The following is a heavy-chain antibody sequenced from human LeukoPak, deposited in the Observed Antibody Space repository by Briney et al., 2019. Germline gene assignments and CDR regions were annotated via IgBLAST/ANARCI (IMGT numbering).Heavy chain of an antibody. J-gene: IGHJ2*01. Sequence: PGGSLRLSCAASGFTVSTNYTSWVRQAPGKGLEWVSVIYRDGDTYYADSVKGRFTISRDSSKNILYLQMNSLRAEDTAVYYCARDVFDRGLQWYFDLWGRGTVITVSS. CDR1: GFTVSTNY. V-gene: IGHV3-53*01. CDR2: IYRDGDT. CDR3: ARDVFDRGLQWYFDL. D-gene: IGHD3-16*01.